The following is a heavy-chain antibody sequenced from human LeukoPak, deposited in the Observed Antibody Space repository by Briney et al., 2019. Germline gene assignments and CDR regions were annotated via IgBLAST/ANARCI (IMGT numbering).Heavy chain of an antibody. CDR2: ISAYNGKT. Sequence: ASVKVSCKASGYTFSNYVIAWVRQAPGQGLEWMGWISAYNGKTNYAEKFRGRVTMTTDSSPTTAYMELRSLKSDDTAVYYCSRGAGATLDLWGQGTMVTVSS. CDR3: SRGAGATLDL. V-gene: IGHV1-18*01. J-gene: IGHJ3*01. D-gene: IGHD1-26*01. CDR1: GYTFSNYV.